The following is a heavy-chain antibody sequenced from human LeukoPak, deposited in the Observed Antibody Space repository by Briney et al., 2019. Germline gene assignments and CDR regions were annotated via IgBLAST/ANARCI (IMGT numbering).Heavy chain of an antibody. CDR2: ISYGGSNK. CDR1: GFTFSNYA. J-gene: IGHJ4*02. V-gene: IGHV3-30*04. Sequence: GGSLRLSCVASGFTFSNYAVHWVRQAPGKGLEWVAVISYGGSNKYYADSVKGRFTISRDNSKNTLYLQINSLRAEDTAVYYCARNRIPDYYFDYWGQGTLVTVSS. D-gene: IGHD1-14*01. CDR3: ARNRIPDYYFDY.